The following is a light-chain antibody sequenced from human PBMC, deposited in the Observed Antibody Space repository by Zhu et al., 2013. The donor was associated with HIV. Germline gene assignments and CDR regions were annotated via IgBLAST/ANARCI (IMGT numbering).Light chain of an antibody. Sequence: DIQMTQSPSSLSASLGDRVTITCRTSQGISNSLAWYQQKPGKVPKLLFSAASALQSGVPSRFSVDGSGTDFTLTISSLQPEDVASYYCQKHDSAPPWTFGQGTKVEIK. CDR1: QGISNS. CDR2: AAS. V-gene: IGKV1-27*01. CDR3: QKHDSAPPWT. J-gene: IGKJ1*01.